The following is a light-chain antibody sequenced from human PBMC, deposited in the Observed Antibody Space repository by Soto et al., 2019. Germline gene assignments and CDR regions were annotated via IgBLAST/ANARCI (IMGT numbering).Light chain of an antibody. J-gene: IGKJ1*01. CDR1: QSVRSN. Sequence: EVVMTQSPATLSVSPGERATLSCRASQSVRSNLAWYQQKPGQAPRLLIYAASTRATGIPARFSGSGSGTEFTLTISSLQSEDFAVYYCQQYSDWPRTLGQGTKVDIK. CDR3: QQYSDWPRT. CDR2: AAS. V-gene: IGKV3-15*01.